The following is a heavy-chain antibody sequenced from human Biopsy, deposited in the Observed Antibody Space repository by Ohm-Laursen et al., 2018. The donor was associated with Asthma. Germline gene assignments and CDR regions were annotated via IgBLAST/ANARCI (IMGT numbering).Heavy chain of an antibody. CDR1: GYSLTDLS. CDR2: IMTVFGTT. D-gene: IGHD6-19*01. V-gene: IGHV1-69*13. Sequence: SVKVSCKISGYSLTDLSTHWVRQAPGQGLEWVGGIMTVFGTTNYAQKFQGRVTITADESTSTAYMEVTSLRSEDTAIYYCARCQVGYSSGWSLLLKKIYYSGMDVWGQGTAVTVSS. J-gene: IGHJ6*02. CDR3: ARCQVGYSSGWSLLLKKIYYSGMDV.